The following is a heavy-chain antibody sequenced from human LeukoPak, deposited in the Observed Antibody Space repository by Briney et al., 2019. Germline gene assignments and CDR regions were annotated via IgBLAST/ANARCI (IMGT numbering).Heavy chain of an antibody. CDR2: ISGSAIDT. D-gene: IGHD3-10*01. CDR3: MRPFYYSSGSFPY. J-gene: IGHJ4*02. Sequence: PGGSLRLSCAASGFTFSSYAMNWVRQAPGKGLEWVSRISGSAIDTNYADSVKDRFIISRDNAKNSLYLQMNSLRVEDTAIYYCMRPFYYSSGSFPYWGQGNLVTVSS. CDR1: GFTFSSYA. V-gene: IGHV3-21*06.